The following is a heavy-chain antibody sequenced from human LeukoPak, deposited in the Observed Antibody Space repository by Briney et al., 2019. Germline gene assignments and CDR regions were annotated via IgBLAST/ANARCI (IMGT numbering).Heavy chain of an antibody. J-gene: IGHJ4*02. Sequence: GGSLRLSCAASGFTFSSYSMNWVRQTPGKGLEWVANIKHAGSEKYYVDSVKGRFTISRDNAKNSLYLQMNSLRAEDTAVYYCARWSRDYYDSSGYYSDYWGQGTLVTVSS. D-gene: IGHD3-22*01. V-gene: IGHV3-7*01. CDR3: ARWSRDYYDSSGYYSDY. CDR2: IKHAGSEK. CDR1: GFTFSSYS.